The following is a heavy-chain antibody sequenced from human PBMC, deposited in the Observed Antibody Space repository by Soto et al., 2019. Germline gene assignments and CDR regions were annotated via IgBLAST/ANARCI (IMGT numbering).Heavy chain of an antibody. CDR1: GGTFTNSA. CDR2: IIPHFGRA. Sequence: QVQLVQSGAEVKKPGSSVKVSCKASGGTFTNSAVVWVRQTPAQGLEWMGGIIPHFGRANYAQKFQGRVTIPAEESTTTAYMEVSSLRSEDTAVYYCATKVRYFAWVCDSWGQGTLVTVSS. CDR3: ATKVRYFAWVCDS. D-gene: IGHD3-9*01. V-gene: IGHV1-69*01. J-gene: IGHJ4*02.